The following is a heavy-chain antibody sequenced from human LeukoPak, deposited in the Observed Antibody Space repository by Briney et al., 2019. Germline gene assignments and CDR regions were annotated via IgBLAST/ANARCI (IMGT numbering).Heavy chain of an antibody. CDR1: GGSISGPGCA. CDR3: ARDHLATGVFDY. J-gene: IGHJ4*02. D-gene: IGHD5-12*01. Sequence: SQTLSLTCGVSGGSISGPGCAWSWIRQPPGKGLEWIGYIYFSESTYYSPSLKSRVSISLDRFKNQFSLKLTSVAAADTAVYFCARDHLATGVFDYWGQGALVTVSS. V-gene: IGHV4-30-2*01. CDR2: IYFSEST.